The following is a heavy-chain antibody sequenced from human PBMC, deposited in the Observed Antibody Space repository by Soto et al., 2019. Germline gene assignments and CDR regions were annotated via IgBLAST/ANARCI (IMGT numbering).Heavy chain of an antibody. J-gene: IGHJ6*02. CDR3: ARGWMSNYYYYYYGMDV. D-gene: IGHD1-7*01. Sequence: ASETLSLTCAVYGGSFSGYYWSWIRQPPGKRLEWIGEINHSGSTNYNPSLKSRVTISVDTSKNQFSLKLSSVTAADTAVYYCARGWMSNYYYYYYGMDVWGQGTTVTVSS. CDR1: GGSFSGYY. CDR2: INHSGST. V-gene: IGHV4-34*01.